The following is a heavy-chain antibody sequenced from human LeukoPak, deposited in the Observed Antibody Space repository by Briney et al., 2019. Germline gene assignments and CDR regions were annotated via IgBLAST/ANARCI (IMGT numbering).Heavy chain of an antibody. J-gene: IGHJ6*03. Sequence: APVKVSCKASGYTFTSYDINWVRQATGQGLEWMGWMNPNSGITGYAQKFQGRVTMTRNTSISTAYMELSSLRSEDTAVYYCGRNGGVSSSWYLSFYYYYYYVDVWGKGTTVTVSS. CDR2: MNPNSGIT. CDR1: GYTFTSYD. CDR3: GRNGGVSSSWYLSFYYYYYYVDV. D-gene: IGHD6-13*01. V-gene: IGHV1-8*01.